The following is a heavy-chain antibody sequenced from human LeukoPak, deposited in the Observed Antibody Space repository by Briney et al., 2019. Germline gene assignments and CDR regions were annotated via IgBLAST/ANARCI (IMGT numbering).Heavy chain of an antibody. V-gene: IGHV3-53*01. J-gene: IGHJ4*02. CDR3: ARGELSTFDY. D-gene: IGHD3-16*02. Sequence: GGSLRLSCAASGFTVSSNYMTWVRQAPGKGLEWVSVMYSGGSTYYADSVKGRFTISRDNSKNTLYLQMNSLKVEDTAVYYCARGELSTFDYWGQGTLVTVSS. CDR2: MYSGGST. CDR1: GFTVSSNY.